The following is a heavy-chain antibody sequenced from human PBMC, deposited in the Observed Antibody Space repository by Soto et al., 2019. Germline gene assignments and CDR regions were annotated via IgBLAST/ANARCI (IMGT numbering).Heavy chain of an antibody. V-gene: IGHV5-10-1*01. CDR1: GYSFTSYW. Sequence: PGESLKISCKGSGYSFTSYWISWIRQMPGKGLEWMGRIDPSDSYTNYRPSFQGHVTISADKSISTAYLQWSSLKASDTAMYYCARSGRYYYYYGMDVWGQGTTATVSS. J-gene: IGHJ6*02. CDR2: IDPSDSYT. CDR3: ARSGRYYYYYGMDV. D-gene: IGHD1-26*01.